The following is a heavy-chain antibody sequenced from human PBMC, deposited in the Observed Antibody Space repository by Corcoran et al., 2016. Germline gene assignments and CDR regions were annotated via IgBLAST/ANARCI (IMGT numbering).Heavy chain of an antibody. CDR2: CSAYNGNT. J-gene: IGHJ6*02. V-gene: IGHV1-18*01. CDR1: GYTFTSYG. D-gene: IGHD3-3*01. Sequence: QVQLVQSGAEVKKPGASVKVSCKASGYTFTSYGISWVRQAPGQVLAWMGWCSAYNGNTNYAQKLQGRVTMTTNTSKSTGYMELRSLRSDDTDVYYCARERNYDFWSGYYTHYYGMDVWGQGTTVTVSS. CDR3: ARERNYDFWSGYYTHYYGMDV.